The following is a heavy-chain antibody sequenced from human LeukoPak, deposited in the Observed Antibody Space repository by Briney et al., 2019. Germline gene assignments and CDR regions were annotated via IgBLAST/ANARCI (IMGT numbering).Heavy chain of an antibody. D-gene: IGHD5-18*01. CDR1: GCTFTSYG. CDR2: ISAYNGNT. Sequence: ASVKVSCKASGCTFTSYGISWVRQAPGQGLEWMGWISAYNGNTNYAQKLQGRVTMTTDTSTSTAYMELRSLRSDDTAVYYCATRGYSYGYYGYWGQGTLVTVSS. CDR3: ATRGYSYGYYGY. J-gene: IGHJ4*02. V-gene: IGHV1-18*01.